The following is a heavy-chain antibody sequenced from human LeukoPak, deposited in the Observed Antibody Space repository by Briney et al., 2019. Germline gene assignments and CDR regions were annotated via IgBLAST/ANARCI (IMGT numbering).Heavy chain of an antibody. V-gene: IGHV4-30-4*01. J-gene: IGHJ6*02. Sequence: PSETLSLTCTVSGGSISSGDYYWSWIRQPPGKGLEWIGYIYYSGSTYYNPSLKSRVTISVDTSKNQFSLKLSSVTAADTAVYYCARDRVDCSSTSCYFPGAYYYYGMDVWGQGTTVTVSS. D-gene: IGHD2-2*01. CDR1: GGSISSGDYY. CDR2: IYYSGST. CDR3: ARDRVDCSSTSCYFPGAYYYYGMDV.